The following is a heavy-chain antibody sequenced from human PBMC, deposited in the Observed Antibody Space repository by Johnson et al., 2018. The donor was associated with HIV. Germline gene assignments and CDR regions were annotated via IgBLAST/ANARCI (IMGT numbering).Heavy chain of an antibody. CDR3: AKVLPRIRIPTKDDAFDI. CDR2: IRYDGSNK. Sequence: QVLLVESGGGVVQPGGSLRLSCAASGFTFSSYGMHWVRQAPGKGLEWVAFIRYDGSNKYYADSVKGRFTISRDNSRNTLYLKMNSLRAEDTAVYYCAKVLPRIRIPTKDDAFDIWGQGTMVTVSS. CDR1: GFTFSSYG. J-gene: IGHJ3*02. V-gene: IGHV3-30*02. D-gene: IGHD1-26*01.